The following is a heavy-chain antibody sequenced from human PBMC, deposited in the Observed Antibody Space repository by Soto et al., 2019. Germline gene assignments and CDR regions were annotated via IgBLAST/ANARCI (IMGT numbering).Heavy chain of an antibody. CDR1: GFTFSSYS. Sequence: GGSPRLSCAASGFTFSSYSMNWVRQAPGKGLEWVSYISSSSTIYYADSVKGRFTISRDNAKNSLYLQMNSLRAEDTAVYYCARVVYYDSSGYPDYWGQGTLVTVSS. CDR2: ISSSSTI. CDR3: ARVVYYDSSGYPDY. D-gene: IGHD3-22*01. J-gene: IGHJ4*02. V-gene: IGHV3-48*01.